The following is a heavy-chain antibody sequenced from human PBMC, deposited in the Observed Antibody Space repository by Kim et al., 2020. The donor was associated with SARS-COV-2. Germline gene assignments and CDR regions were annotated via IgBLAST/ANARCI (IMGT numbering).Heavy chain of an antibody. CDR1: GFTFSSYD. CDR2: IGTAGDT. V-gene: IGHV3-13*04. J-gene: IGHJ2*01. CDR3: ARDGAVAGTSWYFDL. Sequence: GGSLRLSCAASGFTFSSYDMHWVRQATGKGLEWVSAIGTAGDTYYPGSVKGRFTISRENAKNSLYLQMNSLRAGDTAVYYCARDGAVAGTSWYFDLWGRGTLVTVSS. D-gene: IGHD6-19*01.